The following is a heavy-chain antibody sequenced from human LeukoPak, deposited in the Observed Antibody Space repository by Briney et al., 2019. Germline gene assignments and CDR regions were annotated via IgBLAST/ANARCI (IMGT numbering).Heavy chain of an antibody. Sequence: PSETLSLTCAVYGGSFSGYYWSWIRQPPGKGLEWIGEINHSGSTNYNPSLKSRVTISVDTSKNQFSLKLSCVTAADTAVYYCARGRGSSWPTIFDYWGQGTLVTVSS. CDR1: GGSFSGYY. CDR2: INHSGST. CDR3: ARGRGSSWPTIFDY. V-gene: IGHV4-34*01. D-gene: IGHD6-13*01. J-gene: IGHJ4*02.